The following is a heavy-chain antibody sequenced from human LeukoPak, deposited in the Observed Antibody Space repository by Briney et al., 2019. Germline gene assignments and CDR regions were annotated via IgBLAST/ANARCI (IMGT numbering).Heavy chain of an antibody. CDR3: ARDMQLST. D-gene: IGHD3-16*02. Sequence: GGSLRLSCAASGFTFSGSAMSWVRQAPGEGLEWVSLISYSGANSYYTASVRGRFTIFRGNSKDTLFLQMNSLRAEDTAIYYCARDMQLSTWGLGTMVTVSS. J-gene: IGHJ3*01. V-gene: IGHV3-23*01. CDR2: ISYSGANS. CDR1: GFTFSGSA.